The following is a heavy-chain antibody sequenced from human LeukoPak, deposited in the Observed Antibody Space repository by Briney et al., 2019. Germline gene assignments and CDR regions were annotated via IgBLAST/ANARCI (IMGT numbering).Heavy chain of an antibody. CDR3: ARVVSPYVDIVATISSPHY. J-gene: IGHJ4*02. V-gene: IGHV4-39*07. Sequence: KPSQTPSLTCTVSGGSISSGGYYWSWIRQPPGKGLEWNGSIYYSGSTYYNPFLKSRVTISVDTSKNQFSLKLSSVTAADTAVYYCARVVSPYVDIVATISSPHYWGQGTLVTVSS. CDR2: IYYSGST. CDR1: GGSISSGGYY. D-gene: IGHD5-12*01.